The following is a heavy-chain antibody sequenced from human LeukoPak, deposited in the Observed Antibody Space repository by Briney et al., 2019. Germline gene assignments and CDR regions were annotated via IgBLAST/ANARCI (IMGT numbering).Heavy chain of an antibody. V-gene: IGHV3-74*01. CDR1: GFTFSSYW. CDR2: INSDGSST. CDR3: ARQFNRGSGAFDI. D-gene: IGHD7-27*01. Sequence: PGGSLRLSCAASGFTFSSYWMHWVRQAPGKGLVWVSRINSDGSSTSYADSVKGRFTISRDNAKNTLYLQMNSLRAEDTAVYYCARQFNRGSGAFDIWGQGTMVTVSS. J-gene: IGHJ3*02.